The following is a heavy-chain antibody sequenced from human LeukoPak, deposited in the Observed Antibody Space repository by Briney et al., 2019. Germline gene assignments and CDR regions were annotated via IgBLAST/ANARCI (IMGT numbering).Heavy chain of an antibody. CDR3: ARGRSFNYDILTGGPYYFDY. CDR2: INHSGST. D-gene: IGHD3-9*01. CDR1: GGYFIGYY. Sequence: PSETLFLTCAVYGGYFIGYYWIWIRQPPGKGLEGMGEINHSGSTDSNPSLKCRVNASVDSSKNQFSLKLSSVTAANTAVYYCARGRSFNYDILTGGPYYFDYWGHGTLVTVSS. J-gene: IGHJ4*01. V-gene: IGHV4-34*01.